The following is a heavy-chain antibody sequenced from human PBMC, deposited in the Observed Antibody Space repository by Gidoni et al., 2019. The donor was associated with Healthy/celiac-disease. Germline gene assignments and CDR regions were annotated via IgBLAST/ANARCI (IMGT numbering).Heavy chain of an antibody. D-gene: IGHD6-25*01. CDR3: ATKRAGFDP. Sequence: QITLTESGPTLVKPTQTLTLTCTFSGFSLSTRGVGVGWIRQPPGKALEWLALIYWDDDKRYSPSLKSRLTITKDTSKNQVALTMTNMDPVDTATYYCATKRAGFDPWGQGTLVTVSS. CDR1: GFSLSTRGVG. J-gene: IGHJ5*02. V-gene: IGHV2-5*02. CDR2: IYWDDDK.